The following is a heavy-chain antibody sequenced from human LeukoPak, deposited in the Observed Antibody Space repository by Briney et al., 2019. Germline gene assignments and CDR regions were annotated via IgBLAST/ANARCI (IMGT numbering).Heavy chain of an antibody. V-gene: IGHV4-59*08. D-gene: IGHD3-22*01. CDR2: IYYSGST. Sequence: SETLSLTCAVYGGSFSGYYWSWIRQPPGKGLEWIGYIYYSGSTNYNPSLKSRVTISVDTSKNQFSLKLSSVTAADTAVYYCARHPDYYYDSSGFFDPWGQGTLVTVSS. CDR1: GGSFSGYY. CDR3: ARHPDYYYDSSGFFDP. J-gene: IGHJ5*02.